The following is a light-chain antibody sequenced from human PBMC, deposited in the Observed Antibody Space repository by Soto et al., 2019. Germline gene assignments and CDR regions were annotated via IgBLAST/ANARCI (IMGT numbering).Light chain of an antibody. CDR2: DVS. V-gene: IGLV2-11*01. CDR1: SSDVGAYNH. CDR3: CSYAGSYIYV. J-gene: IGLJ1*01. Sequence: QSALTQPRSVSGSPGQSVTISCTGTSSDVGAYNHVSWYQQYPGKAPKLTIYDVSMRPSGVPDRFSGSKSGNTASLTISGLQAEDEADYYCCSYAGSYIYVFGTGTKLTVL.